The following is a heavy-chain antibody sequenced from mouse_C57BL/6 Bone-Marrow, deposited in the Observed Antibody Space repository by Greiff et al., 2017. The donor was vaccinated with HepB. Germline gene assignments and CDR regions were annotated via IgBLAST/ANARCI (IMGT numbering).Heavy chain of an antibody. CDR3: VFCDGYAMDY. Sequence: VQLQQPGAELVMPGASVKLSCKASGYTFTSYWMHWVKQRPGQGLEWIGEIDPSDSYTNYNQKFKGKSTLTVDKSSSTAYMQLSSLTSEDSAVYYCVFCDGYAMDYWGQGTSVTVSS. V-gene: IGHV1-69*01. J-gene: IGHJ4*01. CDR1: GYTFTSYW. CDR2: IDPSDSYT.